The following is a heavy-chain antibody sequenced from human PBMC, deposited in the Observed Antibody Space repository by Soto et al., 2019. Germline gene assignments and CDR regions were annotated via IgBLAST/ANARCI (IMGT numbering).Heavy chain of an antibody. D-gene: IGHD3-10*01. CDR2: ISAGGGST. CDR1: GFTFSNYA. J-gene: IGHJ4*02. Sequence: GGSLRLSCATSGFTFSNYAMSWVRQAPGKGLEWVSIISAGGGSTHYTYSVKGRFTISRDNSNNTLYLQINSLRVEDTAVYFCATGSSGTYPSSFDYWGQGTLVTVSS. V-gene: IGHV3-23*01. CDR3: ATGSSGTYPSSFDY.